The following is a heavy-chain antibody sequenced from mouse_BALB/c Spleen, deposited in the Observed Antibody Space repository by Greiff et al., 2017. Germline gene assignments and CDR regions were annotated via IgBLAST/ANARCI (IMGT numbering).Heavy chain of an antibody. J-gene: IGHJ1*01. V-gene: IGHV5-4*02. CDR1: GFTFSDYY. Sequence: DVQLQESGGGLVKPGGSLKLSCAASGFTFSDYYMYWVRQTPEKRLEWVATISDGGSYTYYPDSVKGRFTISRDNAKNNLYLQMSSLKSEDTAMYYCARASRRYFDVWGAGTTVTVSS. CDR2: ISDGGSYT. CDR3: ARASRRYFDV.